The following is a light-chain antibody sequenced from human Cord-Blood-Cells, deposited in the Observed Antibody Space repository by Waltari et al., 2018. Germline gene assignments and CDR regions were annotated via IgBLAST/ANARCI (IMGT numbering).Light chain of an antibody. CDR1: SSDVGSYNL. CDR2: EGS. Sequence: QSALTQPASVSGSPGQSITISCPGTSSDVGSYNLVSWYQQHPGKAPKLMIYEGSKRPSGVSNRFSGSKSDNTASLTISGLQAEDEADYYCCSYAGSVVFGGGTKLTVL. V-gene: IGLV2-23*01. CDR3: CSYAGSVV. J-gene: IGLJ2*01.